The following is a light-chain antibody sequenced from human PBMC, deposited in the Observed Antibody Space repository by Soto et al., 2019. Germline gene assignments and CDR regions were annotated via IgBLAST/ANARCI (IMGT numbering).Light chain of an antibody. V-gene: IGKV3-15*01. CDR3: QQYNNWPPT. Sequence: EIVMTLSPATLSVSPGERATLSCRASQSVSSNLAWYQQKPGQAPRLLIYGASTRATGIPARFSGSGSGTEFTLTISSLQSEDFAVYYCQQYNNWPPTFGQGTKVEIK. J-gene: IGKJ1*01. CDR2: GAS. CDR1: QSVSSN.